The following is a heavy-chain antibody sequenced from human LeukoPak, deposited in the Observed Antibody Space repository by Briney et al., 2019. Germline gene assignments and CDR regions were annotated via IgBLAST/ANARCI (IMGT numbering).Heavy chain of an antibody. V-gene: IGHV3-7*04. CDR2: IKEDGSEK. D-gene: IGHD3/OR15-3a*01. CDR3: ARDEDWSHGY. Sequence: GGCLRLSCGISGFTFSIYWMSWVRHAPGKGLEWVSNIKEDGSEKYYVDSVKGRFTISRDNAKNSLYLQMNSLRAEDTAVYYCARDEDWSHGYWGQGTLVTVSS. J-gene: IGHJ4*02. CDR1: GFTFSIYW.